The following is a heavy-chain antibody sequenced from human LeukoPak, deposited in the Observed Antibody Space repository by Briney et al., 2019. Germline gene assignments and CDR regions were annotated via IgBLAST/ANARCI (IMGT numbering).Heavy chain of an antibody. J-gene: IGHJ4*02. V-gene: IGHV3-23*01. Sequence: GGSLRLSCAASGFTFSSYAMSWVRQAPGKGLEWVPTISGGGITTYYADSARGRFTISRDNSKNKVFLQMNSLRADDTALYYCPRQSYASGWNPFDYWGQGILVTVSS. CDR1: GFTFSSYA. D-gene: IGHD6-19*01. CDR3: PRQSYASGWNPFDY. CDR2: ISGGGITT.